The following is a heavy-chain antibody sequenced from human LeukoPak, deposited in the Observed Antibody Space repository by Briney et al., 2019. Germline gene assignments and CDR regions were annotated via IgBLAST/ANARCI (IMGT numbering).Heavy chain of an antibody. CDR2: ISGSGGST. Sequence: GGSLRLSCAASGFTFSSYWMHWVRQAPGKGLEWVSAISGSGGSTYYADSVKGRFTISRDNSKNTLILQMNSLRAEDTAVYYCAKDSDGRNLGLFDNWGQGTLVTVSS. CDR1: GFTFSSYW. D-gene: IGHD2-15*01. J-gene: IGHJ4*02. CDR3: AKDSDGRNLGLFDN. V-gene: IGHV3-23*01.